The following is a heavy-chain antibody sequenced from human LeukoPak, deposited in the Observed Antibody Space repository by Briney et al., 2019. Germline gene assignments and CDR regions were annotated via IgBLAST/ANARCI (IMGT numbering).Heavy chain of an antibody. CDR1: GFTFSSYA. CDR2: ISGSGGST. D-gene: IGHD4-17*01. V-gene: IGHV3-23*01. Sequence: GGPLRLSCAASGFTFSSYAMSWVRQAPGKGLEWVSAISGSGGSTYYADSVKGRFTISRDNSKNTLYLQMNSLRAEDTAVYYCARGSYGDYAEIIFDYWGQGTLVTVSS. J-gene: IGHJ4*02. CDR3: ARGSYGDYAEIIFDY.